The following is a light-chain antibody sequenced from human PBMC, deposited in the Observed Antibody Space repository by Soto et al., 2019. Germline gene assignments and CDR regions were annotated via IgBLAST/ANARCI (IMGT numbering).Light chain of an antibody. V-gene: IGLV2-11*01. CDR2: DXX. CDR3: NSYTSTSLYV. Sequence: QSVLTQPRSVSGSPGQSVTISCTGTSSDVGGYKYVSWYQQHPGKAPKFMIYDXXXXPSGVPDRFSGSKSGKKASLTISGLQAEDEADYYCNSYTSTSLYVFGSGTKGNVL. J-gene: IGLJ1*01. CDR1: SSDVGGYKY.